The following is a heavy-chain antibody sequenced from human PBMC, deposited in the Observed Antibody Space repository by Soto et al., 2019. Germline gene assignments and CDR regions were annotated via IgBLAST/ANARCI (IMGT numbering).Heavy chain of an antibody. CDR3: ARDRAYSRFDY. Sequence: GGSLRLSCAVSGFSFSSAWMTWIRQAPGKGLERVAIMNEDGSERYYVDSVKGRFTISRDNAKNALFLQMNSLRVEDTAVYFCARDRAYSRFDYWGQGSPVTVSS. CDR2: MNEDGSER. J-gene: IGHJ4*02. CDR1: GFSFSSAW. D-gene: IGHD4-4*01. V-gene: IGHV3-7*03.